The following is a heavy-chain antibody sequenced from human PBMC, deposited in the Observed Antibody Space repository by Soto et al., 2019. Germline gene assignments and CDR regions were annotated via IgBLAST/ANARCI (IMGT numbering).Heavy chain of an antibody. V-gene: IGHV4-28*01. J-gene: IGHJ4*02. CDR2: IYYSGTT. CDR1: GYSISSSNW. CDR3: ARREIQGPIDY. D-gene: IGHD1-26*01. Sequence: QVQLQESGPGLVKPSDTLSLTCAVSGYSISSSNWWGWIRQPPGKGLEWIGYIYYSGTTYYNPFLKRXXTXSXXTSKNQFSLKLTSVTAVDTAVYYCARREIQGPIDYWGQGTLVTVSS.